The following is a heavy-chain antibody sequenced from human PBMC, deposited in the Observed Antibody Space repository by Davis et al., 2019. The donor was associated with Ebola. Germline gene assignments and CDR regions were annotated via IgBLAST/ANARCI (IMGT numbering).Heavy chain of an antibody. CDR1: DFTFSTYG. D-gene: IGHD5-12*01. J-gene: IGHJ4*02. CDR3: ARAQNPYSGYQKWFDC. Sequence: GESLKISCAASDFTFSTYGMSWVRQKPGKGLEWVSSIGRSRGGTYYADSVKGRFTISRDNSKNTLYLQMDSLRAEDTAVYYCARAQNPYSGYQKWFDCWGQGTLVTVSS. CDR2: IGRSRGGT. V-gene: IGHV3-23*01.